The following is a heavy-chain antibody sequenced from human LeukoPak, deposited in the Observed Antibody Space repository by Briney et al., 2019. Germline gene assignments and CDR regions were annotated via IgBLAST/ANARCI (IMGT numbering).Heavy chain of an antibody. Sequence: ASVNVSCKASGGTFSSYAISWVRQAPGQGLEWMGWISAYNGNTNYAQKLQGRVTMTTDTSTSTAYMELRSLRSDDTAVYYCARGRVIAAHTDYWGQGTLVTVSS. J-gene: IGHJ4*02. CDR1: GGTFSSYA. CDR3: ARGRVIAAHTDY. V-gene: IGHV1-18*01. D-gene: IGHD6-6*01. CDR2: ISAYNGNT.